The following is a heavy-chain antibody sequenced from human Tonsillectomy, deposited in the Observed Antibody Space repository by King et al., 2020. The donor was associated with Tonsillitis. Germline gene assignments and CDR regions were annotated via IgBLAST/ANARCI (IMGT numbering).Heavy chain of an antibody. V-gene: IGHV4-34*01. J-gene: IGHJ3*02. CDR3: ARVVAARIHAFDI. D-gene: IGHD6-6*01. CDR2: INHSGST. CDR1: GGSFSGYY. Sequence: VQLQQWGAGLLKPSETLSLTCAVYGGSFSGYYWSWIRQPPGKGLEWIGEINHSGSTNYNPSLKSRSTISVDTSKNQFSLKLSSVTAADTAVYYCARVVAARIHAFDIWGQGTMVTVSS.